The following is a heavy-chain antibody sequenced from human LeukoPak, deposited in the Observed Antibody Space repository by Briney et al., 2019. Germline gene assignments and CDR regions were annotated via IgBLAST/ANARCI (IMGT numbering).Heavy chain of an antibody. J-gene: IGHJ5*02. CDR3: ARDTLGPQQSQLLLSNWFDP. D-gene: IGHD2-2*01. V-gene: IGHV1-8*01. CDR2: MNPNSGNT. CDR1: GYTFTSYD. Sequence: ASVKVSCKASGYTFTSYDINWVRQATGQGLEWMGWMNPNSGNTGYAQKLQGRVTMTTDTSTSTAYMELRSLRSDDTAVYYCARDTLGPQQSQLLLSNWFDPWGQGTLVTVSS.